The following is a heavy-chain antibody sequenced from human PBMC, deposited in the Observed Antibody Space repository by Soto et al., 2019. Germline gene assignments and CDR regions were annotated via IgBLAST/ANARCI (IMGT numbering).Heavy chain of an antibody. D-gene: IGHD2-15*01. V-gene: IGHV4-39*01. Sequence: SETLSLTCTVSGGSISCSSYYWGWIRQPPGKGLGWIGSIYYSGSTYYNPSLKSRVTISVDTSKNQFSLKLSSVTAADTAVYYCARGYCSGGSCYYYYYYYMYVWGKGATVTVS. J-gene: IGHJ6*03. CDR2: IYYSGST. CDR3: ARGYCSGGSCYYYYYYYMYV. CDR1: GGSISCSSYY.